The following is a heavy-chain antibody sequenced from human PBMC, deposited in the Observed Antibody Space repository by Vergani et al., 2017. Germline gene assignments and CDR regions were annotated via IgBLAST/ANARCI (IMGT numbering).Heavy chain of an antibody. D-gene: IGHD3-10*01. J-gene: IGHJ4*02. V-gene: IGHV3-30*18. CDR3: AKDLGYGSGSYEVDY. Sequence: QVQLVESGGGVVQPGRSLRLSCAASGFTFSSYGMHWVRQAPGKGLEWVAVISYDGSNKYYADSVKGRFTISRDNSKNTLYLQMNSLRAEDMAVYYCAKDLGYGSGSYEVDYWGQGTLVTVSS. CDR1: GFTFSSYG. CDR2: ISYDGSNK.